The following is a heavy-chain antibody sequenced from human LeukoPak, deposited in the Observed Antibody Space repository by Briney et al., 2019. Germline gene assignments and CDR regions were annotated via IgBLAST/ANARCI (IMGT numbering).Heavy chain of an antibody. CDR1: DGSISSHY. D-gene: IGHD2-8*02. Sequence: MSSETLPLTCTVSDGSISSHYWNWIRQPPGKGLEWIGHIYYTGSTNCSPSLKSRVTISVDRSKNQFSLKMTSVSAAGTAVYYCARQGHCTETMCYGWFDPWGQGTLVTVSS. CDR3: ARQGHCTETMCYGWFDP. V-gene: IGHV4-59*11. J-gene: IGHJ5*02. CDR2: IYYTGST.